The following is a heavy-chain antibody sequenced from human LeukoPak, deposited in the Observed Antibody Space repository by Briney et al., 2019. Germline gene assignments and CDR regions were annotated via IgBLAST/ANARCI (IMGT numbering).Heavy chain of an antibody. CDR3: ARVLRYCSGGSCYDY. CDR2: INPNSGGT. Sequence: ASVKVSCKASGYTFTGYYMHWVRQAPGQGLEWMGWINPNSGGTNYARKFQGRVTMTRDTSISTAYMELSRLRSDDTAVYYCARVLRYCSGGSCYDYWGQGTLVAVSS. J-gene: IGHJ4*02. V-gene: IGHV1-2*02. CDR1: GYTFTGYY. D-gene: IGHD2-15*01.